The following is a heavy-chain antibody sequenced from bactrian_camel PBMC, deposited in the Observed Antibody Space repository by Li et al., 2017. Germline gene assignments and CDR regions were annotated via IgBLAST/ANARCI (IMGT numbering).Heavy chain of an antibody. CDR2: IDSADNA. D-gene: IGHD3*01. J-gene: IGHJ4*01. V-gene: IGHV3S55*01. CDR1: KDTIGTYC. CDR3: AASRNYCYSGLMYYEYNY. Sequence: HVQLVESGGGSVQAGGSLRLSCVVSKDTIGTYCMGWFCQAPGKEREWVASIDSADNAKYTGSVKGRFTISQDNAKNTLYLQMNSLKPEDTAMYYCAASRNYCYSGLMYYEYNYWGQGTQVTVS.